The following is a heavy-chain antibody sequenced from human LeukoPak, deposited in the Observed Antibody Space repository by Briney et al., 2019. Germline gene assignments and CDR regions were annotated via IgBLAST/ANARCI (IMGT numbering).Heavy chain of an antibody. V-gene: IGHV1-46*01. CDR2: INPSGGST. D-gene: IGHD2-21*01. CDR1: GYTFTSYY. CDR3: ARAYPPSVSSIHYYYYYMDV. J-gene: IGHJ6*03. Sequence: GASVKVSCKASGYTFTSYYMHWVRQAPGQGLEWMGIINPSGGSTSYAQRFQGRVTMTRDMSTSTVYMELSSLRSEDTAVYYCARAYPPSVSSIHYYYYYMDVWGKGTTVTVSS.